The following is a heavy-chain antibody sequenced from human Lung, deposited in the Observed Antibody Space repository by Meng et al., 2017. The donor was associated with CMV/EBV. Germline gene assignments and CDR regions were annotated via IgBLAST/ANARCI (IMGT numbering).Heavy chain of an antibody. Sequence: SGPXLVXPTHTLTLICTFSGFSLSTSGVGVGWIRQPPGKALEWLALIYWNDDKRYSPSLKSRLTITKDTSKNQVVLTMTNMDPVDTATYYCAHRPVSGAGKEEYYFDYWGQGXLVTVSS. CDR1: GFSLSTSGVG. CDR2: IYWNDDK. J-gene: IGHJ4*02. V-gene: IGHV2-5*01. CDR3: AHRPVSGAGKEEYYFDY. D-gene: IGHD6-19*01.